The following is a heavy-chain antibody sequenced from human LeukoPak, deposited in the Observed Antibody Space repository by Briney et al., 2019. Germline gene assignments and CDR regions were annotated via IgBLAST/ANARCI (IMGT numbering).Heavy chain of an antibody. V-gene: IGHV4-39*07. Sequence: SETLSLTCTVSGGSISSSSYYWGWIRQPPGKGLEWIGSIYYSGSTYYNPSLKSRVTISVDTSKNQFSLKLSSVTAADTAVYYCARAGMGYDILTGYYRSEDFDYWGQGTLVTVSS. CDR1: GGSISSSSYY. J-gene: IGHJ4*02. CDR2: IYYSGST. D-gene: IGHD3-9*01. CDR3: ARAGMGYDILTGYYRSEDFDY.